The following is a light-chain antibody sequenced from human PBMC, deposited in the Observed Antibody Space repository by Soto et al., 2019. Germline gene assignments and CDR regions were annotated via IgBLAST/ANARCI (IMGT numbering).Light chain of an antibody. CDR2: WAS. J-gene: IGKJ1*01. CDR1: QSVLYSSNNKNY. CDR3: QQYYTAPRT. Sequence: EIVMTQSPDSLAVPLGGRATINCKSSQSVLYSSNNKNYFGWYQQKPGQPPKMLIYWASTREPGVPDRFSGSGSGTDFTLTISSLQAEDVAVYYCQQYYTAPRTFGQGPKVEIK. V-gene: IGKV4-1*01.